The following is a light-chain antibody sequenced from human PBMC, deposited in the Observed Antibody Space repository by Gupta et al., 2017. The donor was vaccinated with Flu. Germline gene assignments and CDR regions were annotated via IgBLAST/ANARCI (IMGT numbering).Light chain of an antibody. Sequence: TSSDVGTYNRVSWYQQSPGTAPKLMIYEVSNRPSGVPDRFSGSKSGNTASLTISGLQGEDEADYYCSSYTSIYTFVFGTGTKVTVL. CDR1: SSDVGTYNR. J-gene: IGLJ1*01. V-gene: IGLV2-18*02. CDR2: EVS. CDR3: SSYTSIYTFV.